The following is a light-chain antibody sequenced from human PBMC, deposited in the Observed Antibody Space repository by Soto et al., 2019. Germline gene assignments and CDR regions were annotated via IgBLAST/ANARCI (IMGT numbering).Light chain of an antibody. CDR3: QQYKSYRT. J-gene: IGKJ1*01. CDR2: DAS. V-gene: IGKV1-5*01. CDR1: QSISTW. Sequence: DIQMTQSPSTLSASVGDRVTITCRASQSISTWLAWYQQKPGRAPKLLIYDASSLKSGVPSRFSSSGSGTEFTLAISSLQPDDFATYYCQQYKSYRTFGQGTKVDIK.